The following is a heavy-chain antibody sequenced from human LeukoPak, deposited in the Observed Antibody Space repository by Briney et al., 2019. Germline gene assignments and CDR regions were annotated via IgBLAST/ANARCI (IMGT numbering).Heavy chain of an antibody. CDR2: LYSGGTV. Sequence: GGSLRLSCAASGFTFSDYYMSWIRQAPGKGLEWVSVLYSGGTVYYSDSVKGRFTISRDNSKNTLYLQMNTLRAEDTAVYYCAREGSYDSSTMWYFDYWGQGTLVTVSS. J-gene: IGHJ4*02. V-gene: IGHV3-53*01. D-gene: IGHD3-22*01. CDR1: GFTFSDYY. CDR3: AREGSYDSSTMWYFDY.